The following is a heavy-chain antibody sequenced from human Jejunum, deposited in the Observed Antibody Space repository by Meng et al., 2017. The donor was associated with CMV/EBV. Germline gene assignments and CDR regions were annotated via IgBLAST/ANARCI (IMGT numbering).Heavy chain of an antibody. CDR3: AKALDYGGYVYGIWLEH. CDR2: IRYDGSQK. D-gene: IGHD4-17*01. V-gene: IGHV3-30*02. J-gene: IGHJ5*02. Sequence: WVRQAPGKGLEWVAFIRYDGSQKYCIDSVKSRFTISRDNSKDTVYLQMNTLRVDDRGVYYCAKALDYGGYVYGIWLEHWGQGTLVTVSS.